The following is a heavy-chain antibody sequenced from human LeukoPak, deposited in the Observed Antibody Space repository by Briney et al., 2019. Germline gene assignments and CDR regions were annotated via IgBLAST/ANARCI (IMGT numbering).Heavy chain of an antibody. V-gene: IGHV1-18*01. CDR3: ARGETVTALYNWFDP. D-gene: IGHD4-11*01. CDR1: GYTFTSYG. J-gene: IGHJ5*02. CDR2: ISAYNGNT. Sequence: ASVKVSCKASGYTFTSYGISWVRQAPGQGLEWTGWISAYNGNTNYAQKLQGRVTMTTDTSTSTAYMELRSLRSDDTAVYYCARGETVTALYNWFDPWGQGTLVTVSS.